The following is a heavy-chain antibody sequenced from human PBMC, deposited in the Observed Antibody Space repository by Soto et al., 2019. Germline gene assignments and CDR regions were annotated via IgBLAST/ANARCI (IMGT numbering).Heavy chain of an antibody. Sequence: GASVKVSCKAPDYTFTSYSITWVKQAPGQGLEWMGWISVYSGKTKYAQKLQGRVTLTTDTSTSTAYMELRSLRSDDTAVYYCAREGANSRGWYDYFDFWGQGKRVTVSS. CDR1: DYTFTSYS. CDR3: AREGANSRGWYDYFDF. V-gene: IGHV1-18*04. CDR2: ISVYSGKT. D-gene: IGHD6-19*01. J-gene: IGHJ4*02.